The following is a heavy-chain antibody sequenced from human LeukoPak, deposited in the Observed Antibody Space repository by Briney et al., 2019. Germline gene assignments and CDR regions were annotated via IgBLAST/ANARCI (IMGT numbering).Heavy chain of an antibody. Sequence: GGSLRLSCAVSGFTFSSYWMHWVRHAPGKGLVWVSRIDRDGSRINYADSVKGRFTIFRDNGKNTLFLQMNSLRAEDAAVYYCVRGNDYGGPHYWGQGTLVTVSS. CDR1: GFTFSSYW. CDR3: VRGNDYGGPHY. V-gene: IGHV3-74*01. CDR2: IDRDGSRI. J-gene: IGHJ4*02. D-gene: IGHD4-23*01.